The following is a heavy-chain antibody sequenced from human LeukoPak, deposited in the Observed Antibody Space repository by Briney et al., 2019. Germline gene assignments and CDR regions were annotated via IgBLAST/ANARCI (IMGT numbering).Heavy chain of an antibody. CDR2: ITGSGAGT. D-gene: IGHD4-17*01. CDR3: AKDPNGDYVGAFDM. V-gene: IGHV3-23*01. CDR1: GLTLSAYA. Sequence: GGSLRLSCAASGLTLSAYALVWVRQAPGKGLEWVSAITGSGAGTYYADSVKGRFTISRDNSNNMLYLQMNSLRAEDTALYYCAKDPNGDYVGAFDMWGPGTMVVVSS. J-gene: IGHJ3*02.